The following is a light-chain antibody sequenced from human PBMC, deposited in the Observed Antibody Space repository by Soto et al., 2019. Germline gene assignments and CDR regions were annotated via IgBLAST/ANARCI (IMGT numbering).Light chain of an antibody. CDR1: QSVGSN. CDR3: QQNNDWPRT. Sequence: EITMTQSAATLSVSPGERVTLSCRASQSVGSNLVWYQQKPGQAPRLLIYGASTRATDIPVRFSGSGSGTEFTLTISSLQSEDVAVYYCQQNNDWPRTFGQGTKVEIK. J-gene: IGKJ1*01. CDR2: GAS. V-gene: IGKV3-15*01.